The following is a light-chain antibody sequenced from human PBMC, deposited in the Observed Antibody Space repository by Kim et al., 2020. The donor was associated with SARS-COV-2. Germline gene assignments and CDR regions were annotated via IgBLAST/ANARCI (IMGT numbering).Light chain of an antibody. J-gene: IGLJ3*02. Sequence: GQRVTIAWSGSSSNIESNFVYWYQQLPGTAPKVLIYRSNQRPSGVPDRFSGSKSGTSASLAISGLRSEDEADYYCAAWDDSLSGRVFGGGTQLTVL. CDR2: RSN. CDR3: AAWDDSLSGRV. V-gene: IGLV1-47*01. CDR1: SSNIESNF.